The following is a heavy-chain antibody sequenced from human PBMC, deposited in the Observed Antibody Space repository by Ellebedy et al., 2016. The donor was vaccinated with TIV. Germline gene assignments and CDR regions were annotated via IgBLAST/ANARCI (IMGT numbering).Heavy chain of an antibody. CDR1: GGSVSSGGYY. CDR2: IYYSGST. CDR3: ARSSTYYDFWSGLYYYYYYMDV. J-gene: IGHJ6*03. D-gene: IGHD3-3*01. V-gene: IGHV4-61*08. Sequence: SETLSLXCTVSGGSVSSGGYYWSWIRQHPGKGLEWIGYIYYSGSTNYNPSLKSRVTMSVDTSKNQFSLKLSSVTAADTAVYYCARSSTYYDFWSGLYYYYYYMDVWGKGTTVTVSS.